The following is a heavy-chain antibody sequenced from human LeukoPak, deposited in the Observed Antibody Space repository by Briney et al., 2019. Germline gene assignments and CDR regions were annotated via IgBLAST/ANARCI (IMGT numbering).Heavy chain of an antibody. Sequence: PGGSLRLSCAASGFTFSSYWMSWVRQAPGKGLEWVANIKQDGSEKYYVDSVKGRFTISRDNSKNTLYLQMNSLRAEDTAVYYCAKEGSSWPIDYWGQGTLVTVSS. J-gene: IGHJ4*02. D-gene: IGHD6-13*01. CDR3: AKEGSSWPIDY. CDR1: GFTFSSYW. CDR2: IKQDGSEK. V-gene: IGHV3-7*03.